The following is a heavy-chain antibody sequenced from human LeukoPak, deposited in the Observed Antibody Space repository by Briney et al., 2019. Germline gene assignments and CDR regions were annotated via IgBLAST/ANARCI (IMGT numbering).Heavy chain of an antibody. Sequence: GASVKVSCKASAYTFTGYYMHWVRQAPGQGLEWMGWINPNSGGTNYAQKFQGRVTMTRDMSTSTVYMELSSLRSEDTAVYYCARAGLGAAAGSSRVFQHWGQGTLVTVSS. CDR3: ARAGLGAAAGSSRVFQH. D-gene: IGHD6-13*01. CDR1: AYTFTGYY. V-gene: IGHV1-2*02. CDR2: INPNSGGT. J-gene: IGHJ1*01.